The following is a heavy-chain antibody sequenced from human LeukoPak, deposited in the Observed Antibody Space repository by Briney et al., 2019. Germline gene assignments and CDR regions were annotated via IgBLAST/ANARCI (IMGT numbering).Heavy chain of an antibody. V-gene: IGHV4-38-2*01. CDR2: IYHSGST. D-gene: IGHD2-8*01. J-gene: IGHJ4*02. CDR3: ARNGTRSYLDY. CDR1: RYSIISGYY. Sequence: SETLSLTCAVSRYSIISGYYWGWSRQPPGKGLEWIGSIYHSGSTHYNPSLKSRVTISVDTSKNQFSLKLSSVTAADTAVYYCARNGTRSYLDYWVQGTLVTVSS.